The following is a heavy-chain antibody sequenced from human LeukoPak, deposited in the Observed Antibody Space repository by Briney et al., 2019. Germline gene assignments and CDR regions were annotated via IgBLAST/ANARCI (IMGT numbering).Heavy chain of an antibody. CDR2: INPNSGGT. J-gene: IGHJ3*02. V-gene: IGHV1-2*02. CDR3: ARDSGYIHAFDI. D-gene: IGHD5-24*01. CDR1: GGTFSSYA. Sequence: ASVKVSCKASGGTFSSYAISWVRQAPGQGLEWMGWINPNSGGTNYAQKFQGRVTMTRDTSISTAYMELSRLRSDDTAVYYCARDSGYIHAFDIWGQGTMVTVSS.